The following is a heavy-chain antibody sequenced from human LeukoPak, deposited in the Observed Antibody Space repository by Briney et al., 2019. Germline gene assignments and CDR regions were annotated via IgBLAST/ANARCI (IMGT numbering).Heavy chain of an antibody. CDR3: ARHPDFWSGSIGDY. V-gene: IGHV1-2*02. D-gene: IGHD3-3*01. J-gene: IGHJ4*02. CDR1: GYTFTGYY. Sequence: ASVKVSCKASGYTFTGYYMHWVRQAPGQGLEWMGWINPNSGGTNHAQKFQGRVTMTRDTSISTAYMELSRLRSDDTAVYYCARHPDFWSGSIGDYWGQGTLVTVSS. CDR2: INPNSGGT.